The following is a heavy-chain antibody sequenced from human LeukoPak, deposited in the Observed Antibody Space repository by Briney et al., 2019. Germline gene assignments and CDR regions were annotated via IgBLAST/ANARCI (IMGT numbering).Heavy chain of an antibody. CDR2: ISYDGSNK. D-gene: IGHD4/OR15-4a*01. V-gene: IGHV3-30*04. CDR3: ARDTLGEGEDANYAVYYFDY. Sequence: GGSLRLSCAASGFTFSSYAMHWVRQAPGKGLEWVAVISYDGSNKYYADSVKGRFTISRDNGKNSLDLQMNSLRADDTAVYYCARDTLGEGEDANYAVYYFDYWGQGTVVTVSS. J-gene: IGHJ4*02. CDR1: GFTFSSYA.